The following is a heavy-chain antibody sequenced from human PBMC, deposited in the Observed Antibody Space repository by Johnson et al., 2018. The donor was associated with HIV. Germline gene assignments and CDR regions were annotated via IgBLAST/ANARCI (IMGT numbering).Heavy chain of an antibody. J-gene: IGHJ3*02. Sequence: VQLVESGGGLVQPGGSLRLSCAASGFTFSSYAMSWVRQAPGKGLEWVSAISGSGGSTYYADSVKGRFTISRDNSKNTLYLQMNSLRAGDTAVYYCARGRDFSSGLDGGAFDIWGQGTMVTVSS. CDR3: ARGRDFSSGLDGGAFDI. CDR2: ISGSGGST. V-gene: IGHV3-23*04. CDR1: GFTFSSYA. D-gene: IGHD6-19*01.